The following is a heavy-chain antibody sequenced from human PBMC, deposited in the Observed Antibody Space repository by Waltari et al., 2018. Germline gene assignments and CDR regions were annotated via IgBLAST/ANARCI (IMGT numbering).Heavy chain of an antibody. D-gene: IGHD2-2*01. J-gene: IGHJ3*02. Sequence: QVQLVQSGAEVKKPGSSVKVSCKASGGTFSSDTISWVRQAPGQGLEWMGRIIPILGIANYAQKFQGRVTITADKSTSTAYMELSSLRSEDTAVYYCARGGKPAREAHGAFDIWGQGTMVTVSS. CDR2: IIPILGIA. CDR1: GGTFSSDT. V-gene: IGHV1-69*02. CDR3: ARGGKPAREAHGAFDI.